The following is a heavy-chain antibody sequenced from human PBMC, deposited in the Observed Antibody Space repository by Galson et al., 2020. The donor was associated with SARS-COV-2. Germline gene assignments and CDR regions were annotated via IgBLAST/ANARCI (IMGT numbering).Heavy chain of an antibody. J-gene: IGHJ6*02. CDR3: ARGGYGSGSRRSFYGMDI. CDR1: GGTISNYA. CDR2: IIPIFGTL. D-gene: IGHD3-10*01. Sequence: SVKVSCKASGGTISNYAITWVRQAPGQGLEWKGGIIPIFGTLNYAQKFQDRVTITADESTNTAFMELSRLRSEDTAVYYCARGGYGSGSRRSFYGMDIWGQGTTVTVSS. V-gene: IGHV1-69*13.